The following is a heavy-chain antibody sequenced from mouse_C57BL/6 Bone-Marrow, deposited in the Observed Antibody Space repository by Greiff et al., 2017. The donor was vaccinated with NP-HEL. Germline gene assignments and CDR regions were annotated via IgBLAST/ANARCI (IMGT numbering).Heavy chain of an antibody. J-gene: IGHJ3*01. CDR3: ARGLYDAPAY. Sequence: QVQLQQSGPELVKPGASVKISCKASGYAFSSSWMNWVKQRPGKGLEWIGRIYPGDGDTNYNGKFKGKATLTADKSSSTAYMQLSSLTSEDSAVYFCARGLYDAPAYWGQGTLVTVSA. V-gene: IGHV1-82*01. CDR1: GYAFSSSW. D-gene: IGHD2-3*01. CDR2: IYPGDGDT.